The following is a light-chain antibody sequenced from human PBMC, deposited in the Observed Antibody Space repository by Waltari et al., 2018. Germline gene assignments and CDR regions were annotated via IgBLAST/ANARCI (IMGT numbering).Light chain of an antibody. V-gene: IGLV3-21*04. CDR1: NIGTKS. CDR3: QVWDANNEPGV. J-gene: IGLJ1*01. CDR2: YDS. Sequence: SYVLTQPPSVSVAPGETARITCGGNNIGTKSVHWYQQKPGQAPVLVISYDSERLSGIPDRFSGSNSGNTATLTISRVEAGDEAEYFCQVWDANNEPGVFGTGTEVTVL.